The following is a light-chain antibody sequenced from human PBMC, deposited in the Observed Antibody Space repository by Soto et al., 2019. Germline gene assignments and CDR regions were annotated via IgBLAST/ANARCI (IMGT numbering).Light chain of an antibody. CDR1: QSISSY. V-gene: IGKV3-11*01. Sequence: IVLTQSPATLSLSPWERATLSCRAGQSISSYLAWYQQKPGQAPRLLIYDASNRATGVPARFSGSGSGTDFTLTISSLEPEDFAVYYCQQYNIWPPITFGQGTRLEIK. CDR3: QQYNIWPPIT. J-gene: IGKJ5*01. CDR2: DAS.